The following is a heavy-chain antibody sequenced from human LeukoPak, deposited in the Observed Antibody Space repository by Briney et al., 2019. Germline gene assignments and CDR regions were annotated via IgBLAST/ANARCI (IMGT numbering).Heavy chain of an antibody. CDR2: ISYDGIDK. CDR1: GFTFTTYA. D-gene: IGHD5-12*01. J-gene: IGHJ4*02. CDR3: ARDADIGVLDY. V-gene: IGHV3-30*01. Sequence: PGRSLRLSCAASGFTFTTYAIHWVRQAPGKGLEWVAVISYDGIDKYYADFVQGRFTISRDNSKHTLYLEMNSLRPEDTAVYYCARDADIGVLDYWGQGTLVTVSS.